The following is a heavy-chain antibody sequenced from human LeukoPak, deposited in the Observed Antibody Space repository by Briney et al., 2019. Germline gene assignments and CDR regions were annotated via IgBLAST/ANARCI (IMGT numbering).Heavy chain of an antibody. V-gene: IGHV4-59*13. CDR2: IYYSGST. CDR3: AGGSTSFYFSYYYGMDV. J-gene: IGHJ6*02. Sequence: SETLSLTCTVSGGSISSYYWSWIRQPPGKGLEWIGYIYYSGSTNYNPSLKSRVTISIDTSKNQFSLKLSSVTAADTAVYYCAGGSTSFYFSYYYGMDVCGQGTTVTVSS. CDR1: GGSISSYY. D-gene: IGHD2-2*01.